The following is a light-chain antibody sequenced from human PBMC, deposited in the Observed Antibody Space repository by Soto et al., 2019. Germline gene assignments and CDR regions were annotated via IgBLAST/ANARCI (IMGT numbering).Light chain of an antibody. CDR2: EVS. J-gene: IGLJ2*01. V-gene: IGLV2-23*02. CDR3: CSYAGSPTFVI. Sequence: QSALTQPASVSGSPGQSITIPCTGASSDVGSYNLVSWYQQHPGKAPKLMIYEVSRRPSGISNRFSGSKSGNTASLTISVLQAEDDADYYCCSYAGSPTFVIFGGGTKLTVL. CDR1: SSDVGSYNL.